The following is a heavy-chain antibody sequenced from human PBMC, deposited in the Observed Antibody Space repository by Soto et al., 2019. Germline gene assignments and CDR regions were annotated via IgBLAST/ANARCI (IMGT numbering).Heavy chain of an antibody. D-gene: IGHD6-25*01. V-gene: IGHV2-26*01. CDR1: GFSLSNARMG. CDR2: IFSNDEK. CDR3: ARIPRYSSGWYGMDV. Sequence: QVTLKESGPVLVKPTETLTLTCTVSGFSLSNARMGVSWIRQPPGKALEWLAHIFSNDEKSYSTSLKSRLTISKDTSQSQVVLTMTNRDPVDTATYYCARIPRYSSGWYGMDVWGQGTTVTVSS. J-gene: IGHJ6*02.